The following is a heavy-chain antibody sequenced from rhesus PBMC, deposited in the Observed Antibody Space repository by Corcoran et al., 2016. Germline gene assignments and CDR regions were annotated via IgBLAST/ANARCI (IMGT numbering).Heavy chain of an antibody. CDR1: GFTFSGYE. CDR3: TRGVAGFDY. V-gene: IGHV3-100*02. Sequence: DVQLVESGGGLVKPGGSLRLSCVVSGFTFSGYEMHWVRQAPGKGLEWVSVSSESGGTTYYADSVKGRFTISRDNAKNSLFLQMNSLRAEDTAVYYCTRGVAGFDYWGQGVLVTVSS. J-gene: IGHJ4*01. CDR2: SSESGGTT. D-gene: IGHD2-33*01.